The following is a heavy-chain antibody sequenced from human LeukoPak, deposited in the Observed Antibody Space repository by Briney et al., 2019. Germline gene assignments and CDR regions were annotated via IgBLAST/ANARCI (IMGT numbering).Heavy chain of an antibody. V-gene: IGHV4-39*01. Sequence: KPSETLSLTCTVSGGSISSSSYYWGWIRQPPGKGLEWIGSIYYSWSTYYNPSLKSRVTISVDTSKNQLSLKLRSVTAADTAVYYCARRSEKGQYYYDSSGRIEAGFDFDYWGQGTLVTVSS. CDR3: ARRSEKGQYYYDSSGRIEAGFDFDY. J-gene: IGHJ4*02. CDR1: GGSISSSSYY. CDR2: IYYSWST. D-gene: IGHD3-22*01.